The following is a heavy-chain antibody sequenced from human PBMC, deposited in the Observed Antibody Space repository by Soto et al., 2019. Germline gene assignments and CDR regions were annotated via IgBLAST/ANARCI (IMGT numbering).Heavy chain of an antibody. D-gene: IGHD1-26*01. V-gene: IGHV6-1*01. CDR3: AREYGGSYGPTYYYYYGMDV. J-gene: IGHJ6*02. Sequence: SPTLSLTCDISGDSVSSNSAAWNWIRQSPSRGLEWLGRTYYRSKWYNDYAVSVKSRITINPDTSKNQFSLQLNSVTPEDTAVYYCAREYGGSYGPTYYYYYGMDVWGQGTTVTVSS. CDR2: TYYRSKWYN. CDR1: GDSVSSNSAA.